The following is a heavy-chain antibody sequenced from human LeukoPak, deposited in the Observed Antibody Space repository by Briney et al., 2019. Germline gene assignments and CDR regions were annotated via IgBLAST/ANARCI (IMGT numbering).Heavy chain of an antibody. CDR1: GYSLKDYF. Sequence: GDSMQIIANASGYSLKDYFIHWVRQAPGKSPEWLGWINSKSGDTDYGQQFRGRINMTRDMAISTIYLELHSLRVDDTAIYYCARADSSDNSYSIVYLDPWGQGSVVTLSS. J-gene: IGHJ5*02. CDR2: INSKSGDT. D-gene: IGHD2-21*02. CDR3: ARADSSDNSYSIVYLDP. V-gene: IGHV1-2*02.